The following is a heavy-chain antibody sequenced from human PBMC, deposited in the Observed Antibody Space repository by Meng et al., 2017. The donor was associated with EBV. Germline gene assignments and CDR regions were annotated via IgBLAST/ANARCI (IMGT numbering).Heavy chain of an antibody. CDR3: ARGRWLQPGSYFDY. V-gene: IGHV4-34*01. CDR2: INHSGST. Sequence: QVQLPQLGAGLLKPSETLSLNCAVYGGSFSGYYWSWIRQPPGKGLEWIGEINHSGSTNYNPSLKSRVTISVDTSKNQFSLKLSSVTAADTAVYYCARGRWLQPGSYFDYWGQGTLVTVSS. D-gene: IGHD5-24*01. J-gene: IGHJ4*02. CDR1: GGSFSGYY.